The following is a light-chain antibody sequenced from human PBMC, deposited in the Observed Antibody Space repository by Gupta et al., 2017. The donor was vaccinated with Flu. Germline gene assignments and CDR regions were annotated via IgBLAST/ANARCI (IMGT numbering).Light chain of an antibody. CDR2: AAS. CDR3: QKDNSAPPT. CDR1: QDIGSY. V-gene: IGKV1-27*01. Sequence: PSSLSASVGDRVTITCRASQDIGSYVAWYQQKSGKTPKLLIYAASSLQSGVPPRFDDSGSGSVFTLTIISLQPEDVATYYCQKDNSAPPTFGGGTKVELK. J-gene: IGKJ4*01.